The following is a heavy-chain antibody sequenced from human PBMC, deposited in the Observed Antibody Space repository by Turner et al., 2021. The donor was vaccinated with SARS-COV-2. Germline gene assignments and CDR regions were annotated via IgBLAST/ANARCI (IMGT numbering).Heavy chain of an antibody. D-gene: IGHD3-22*01. CDR3: ARHDSRITNIIVVPRNWFDP. J-gene: IGHJ5*02. CDR1: GASLGSSRNY. Sequence: QLQLQESGPGLVKASETLSLTCTVSGASLGSSRNYWGWIRQPPGKGLEWIGSINDSGRTYYKSSLKSRVTISVDTSKNQISLKLSTVTAADTAKYYCARHDSRITNIIVVPRNWFDPWGQGTLVTVSS. V-gene: IGHV4-39*01. CDR2: INDSGRT.